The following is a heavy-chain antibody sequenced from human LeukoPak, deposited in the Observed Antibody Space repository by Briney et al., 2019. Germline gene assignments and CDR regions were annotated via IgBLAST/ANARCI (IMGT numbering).Heavy chain of an antibody. CDR2: INPNSGGT. V-gene: IGHV1-2*02. J-gene: IGHJ5*02. D-gene: IGHD2-15*01. Sequence: ASVKVSCKASGYTFTGYYMHWVRQAPGQGLEWMGWINPNSGGTIYAQKFQGRVTMTRDTSISTAYMELSRLRSDDTAVYYCARVSGGGELDPWGQGTLVTVSS. CDR1: GYTFTGYY. CDR3: ARVSGGGELDP.